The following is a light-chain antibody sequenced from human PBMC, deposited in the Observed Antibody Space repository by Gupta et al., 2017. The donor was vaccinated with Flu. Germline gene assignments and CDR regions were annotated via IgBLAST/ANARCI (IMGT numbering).Light chain of an antibody. J-gene: IGLJ2*01. CDR1: GAGYD. V-gene: IGLV1-40*01. CDR2: GNS. CDR3: QSYDISLSGVV. Sequence: QSVLTQPPSMSGAPGQRVTIPCTGTGAGYDVHWYPHLPGRAPKLLIHGNSSRPSGVPDRFSGSKSGTSASLAITGLQAEDEADYYCQSYDISLSGVVFGGGTKLTVL.